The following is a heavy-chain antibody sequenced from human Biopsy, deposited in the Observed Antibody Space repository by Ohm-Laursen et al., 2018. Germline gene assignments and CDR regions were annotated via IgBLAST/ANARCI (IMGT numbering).Heavy chain of an antibody. CDR3: ARCSTPYYDFWSGYQPTYYFDY. D-gene: IGHD3-3*01. Sequence: ASVKVSCKVSGYTFTSYGISWVRQAPGQGLEWMGWISAYNGNTNYAQKLQGRVTMTTDTSTSTAYMELRSLRSDDTAVYYCARCSTPYYDFWSGYQPTYYFDYWGQGTLVTVS. CDR1: GYTFTSYG. CDR2: ISAYNGNT. V-gene: IGHV1-18*01. J-gene: IGHJ4*02.